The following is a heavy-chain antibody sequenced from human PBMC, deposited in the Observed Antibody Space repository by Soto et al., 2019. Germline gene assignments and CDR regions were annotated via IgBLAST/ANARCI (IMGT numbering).Heavy chain of an antibody. CDR3: AREQVLVRRNDPFDI. CDR2: INPNGGST. V-gene: IGHV1-46*01. J-gene: IGHJ3*02. CDR1: GYTFINYY. Sequence: QVQLVQSGAEVKKPGASVKVSCKASGYTFINYYMHWVRQAPGQGLEWMGIINPNGGSTTYAQKFQGRVTLTRDTSTNRVNMELSSLRSEDTAVYYCAREQVLVRRNDPFDIWGQGTMVTVSS. D-gene: IGHD2-21*01.